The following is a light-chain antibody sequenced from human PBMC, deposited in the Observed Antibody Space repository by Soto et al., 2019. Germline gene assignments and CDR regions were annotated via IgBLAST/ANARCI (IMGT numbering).Light chain of an antibody. CDR3: QQRSYWPPYT. CDR1: QSVNTY. V-gene: IGKV3-11*01. CDR2: DAS. Sequence: EIVLTQSPANISLSXGERATLSXXXSQSVNTYLAWYQQKPGQAPRLLIYDASNRATGIPARFSGSGSGTDFTLTISSLESEDSAVYYCQQRSYWPPYTFGQGTKVDIK. J-gene: IGKJ2*01.